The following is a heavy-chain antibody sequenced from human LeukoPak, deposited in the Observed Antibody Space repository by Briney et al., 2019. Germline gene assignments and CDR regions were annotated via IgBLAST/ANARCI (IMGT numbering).Heavy chain of an antibody. J-gene: IGHJ4*02. CDR3: AREGGAYYYDSSGYSK. V-gene: IGHV1-2*02. D-gene: IGHD3-22*01. CDR2: INPNSGGT. Sequence: ASVKVSCKASGYTFTDYYTHWVRQAPGQGLEWMRWINPNSGGTNYAQKFQGRVTMTRDTSISTAYMELSRLRSDDTAVYYCAREGGAYYYDSSGYSKWGQGTLVTVSS. CDR1: GYTFTDYY.